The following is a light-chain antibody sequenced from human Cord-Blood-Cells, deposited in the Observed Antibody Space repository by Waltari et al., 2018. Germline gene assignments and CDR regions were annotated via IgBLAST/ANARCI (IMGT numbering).Light chain of an antibody. CDR1: QSVLYSSNNKNY. V-gene: IGKV4-1*01. CDR3: QQYYSTPIT. J-gene: IGKJ5*01. Sequence: DIVMTKSPDSLAVSLGERATIHCKSRQSVLYSSNNKNYLAWYQQKPGQPPKLLIYWASTRESGVPDRFSGSGSGTDFTLTISSLQAEDVAVYYCQQYYSTPITFGQGTRLEIK. CDR2: WAS.